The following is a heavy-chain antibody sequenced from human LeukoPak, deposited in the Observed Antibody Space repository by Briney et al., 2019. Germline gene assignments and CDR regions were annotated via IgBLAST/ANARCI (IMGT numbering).Heavy chain of an antibody. V-gene: IGHV1-2*02. CDR3: ARDLQLVRENY. CDR2: INPNSGDT. J-gene: IGHJ4*02. D-gene: IGHD6-13*01. Sequence: ASVKVSCKASGYTFTGYYMHWVRQAPGQGLEWMGWINPNSGDTDYAQKFQGRVTLTRDTSISTAYMELGSLRSDDTAVYYCARDLQLVRENYWGQGTLVTVSS. CDR1: GYTFTGYY.